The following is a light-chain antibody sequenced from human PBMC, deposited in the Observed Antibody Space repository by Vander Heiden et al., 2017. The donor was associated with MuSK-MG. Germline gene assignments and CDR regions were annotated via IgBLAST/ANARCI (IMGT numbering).Light chain of an antibody. Sequence: IQLTQSPPSLSASVGDRVTITCRASQSIASYLNWYQHKRGQPPKLLISGASTLQNGVPSRLSGSGSGTHFTLTISSLQPEDFATFYCQLTYAAPHNFGQGTKLEI. J-gene: IGKJ2*01. V-gene: IGKV1-39*01. CDR2: GAS. CDR3: QLTYAAPHN. CDR1: QSIASY.